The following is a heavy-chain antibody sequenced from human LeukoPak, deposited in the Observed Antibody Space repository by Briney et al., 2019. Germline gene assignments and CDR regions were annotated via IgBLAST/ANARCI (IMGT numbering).Heavy chain of an antibody. CDR3: AREEVGATTGVDY. CDR2: TIPIFGTA. Sequence: ASVKVSCKASGGTFSSYAISWVRQAPGQGLEWMGGTIPIFGTANYAQKFQGRVTITADESTSTAYMELSSLRSEDTAVYYCAREEVGATTGVDYWGQGTLVTVSS. D-gene: IGHD1-26*01. V-gene: IGHV1-69*13. CDR1: GGTFSSYA. J-gene: IGHJ4*02.